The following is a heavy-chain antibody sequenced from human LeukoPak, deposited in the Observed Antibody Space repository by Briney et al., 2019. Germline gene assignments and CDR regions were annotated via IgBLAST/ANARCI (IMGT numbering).Heavy chain of an antibody. CDR2: ISWNSGSI. Sequence: PGGSLRLSCAASGFTFDDYAMHWVRQAPGKGLEWVSGISWNSGSIGYADSVKGRFTISRDNAKNSLYLQMNSLRAEDTALYYCAKEPTYNWNDGRFDPWGQGTLVTVSS. J-gene: IGHJ5*02. D-gene: IGHD1-20*01. CDR3: AKEPTYNWNDGRFDP. CDR1: GFTFDDYA. V-gene: IGHV3-9*01.